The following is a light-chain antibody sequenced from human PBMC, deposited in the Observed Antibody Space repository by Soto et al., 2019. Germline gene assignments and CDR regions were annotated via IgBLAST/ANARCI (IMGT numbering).Light chain of an antibody. V-gene: IGKV3-11*01. CDR2: DAS. J-gene: IGKJ1*01. Sequence: EIVLTQSPATLSLSPGERATLSCRASQSVGRFLAWYQQKPGQAPRLLIYDASNRATDIPARFSGSGSGKDFTLTTSSLEPEDFAVYYCHQRSNWPPWTFGQGTTVEVK. CDR1: QSVGRF. CDR3: HQRSNWPPWT.